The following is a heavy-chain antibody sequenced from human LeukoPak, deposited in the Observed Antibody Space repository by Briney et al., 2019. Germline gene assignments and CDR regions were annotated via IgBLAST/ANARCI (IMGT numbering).Heavy chain of an antibody. V-gene: IGHV1-46*01. Sequence: ASVKVSCKASGYTFTSYYMHWVRQAPGQGLEWMGIINPSGGSTSYAQKFQGRVTMTRDTSTSTVYMELSSLRSEDTAVYYCARELGGFSSSSPSFDYWGQGTLATVSS. J-gene: IGHJ4*02. CDR2: INPSGGST. CDR1: GYTFTSYY. CDR3: ARELGGFSSSSPSFDY. D-gene: IGHD6-6*01.